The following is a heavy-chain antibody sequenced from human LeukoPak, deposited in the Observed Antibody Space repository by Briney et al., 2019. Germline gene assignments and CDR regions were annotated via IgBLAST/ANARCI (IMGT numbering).Heavy chain of an antibody. CDR3: ARDGGLDYYDSSGYYEGSDY. J-gene: IGHJ4*02. CDR1: GGTFSSYA. CDR2: IIPIFGTA. V-gene: IGHV1-69*05. Sequence: SVKLSCKASGGTFSSYAISWVRQAPGQGLEWMGRIIPIFGTANYAQKFQGRVTITTDESTSTAYMERSSLRSEDTAVYYWARDGGLDYYDSSGYYEGSDYWGQGTLVTVSS. D-gene: IGHD3-22*01.